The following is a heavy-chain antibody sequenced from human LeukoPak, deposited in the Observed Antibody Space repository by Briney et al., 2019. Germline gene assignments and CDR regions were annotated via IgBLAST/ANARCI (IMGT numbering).Heavy chain of an antibody. V-gene: IGHV4-59*01. D-gene: IGHD3-22*01. J-gene: IGHJ4*02. CDR3: ARGALGDYYNVIDY. CDR2: IFNSGGT. Sequence: PSETLSLTCTVSGGSISSYSWNWIRQPPGKGLGWNGYIFNSGGTNYNPSLKSRVTISVDTSSNQFSLKLSSVTAADTAVYYCARGALGDYYNVIDYWGQGTLVAVSS. CDR1: GGSISSYS.